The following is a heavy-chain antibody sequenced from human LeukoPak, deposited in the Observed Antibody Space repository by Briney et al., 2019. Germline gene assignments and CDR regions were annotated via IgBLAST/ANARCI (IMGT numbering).Heavy chain of an antibody. CDR1: GFTFSSHW. D-gene: IGHD6-13*01. CDR3: AKDIIAAAGPSWYFDL. V-gene: IGHV3-7*03. Sequence: GGSLRLSCAASGFTFSSHWMMWVRQAPGKGLEWVANIKQDGSEKYYVDSVKGRFTISRDNARNTLYMQMNSLRAEDTALYYCAKDIIAAAGPSWYFDLWGRGTLVTVSS. CDR2: IKQDGSEK. J-gene: IGHJ2*01.